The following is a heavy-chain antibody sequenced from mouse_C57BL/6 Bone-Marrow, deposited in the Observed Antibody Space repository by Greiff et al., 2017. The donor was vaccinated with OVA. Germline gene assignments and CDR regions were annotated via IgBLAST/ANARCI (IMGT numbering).Heavy chain of an antibody. CDR1: GYTFTSHW. D-gene: IGHD2-13*01. CDR2: IFPGSGST. CDR3: ARHGEDPAWFAY. Sequence: QVHVKQSGPELVRPGASVKISCKAPGYTFTSHWMQWVRQRPGQGLEWIGEIFPGSGSTYYNEKFKGKATLTVDTSSSTAYMQLSSLTSEDSAVYLCARHGEDPAWFAYWGQGTLVTVSA. V-gene: IGHV1-56*01. J-gene: IGHJ3*01.